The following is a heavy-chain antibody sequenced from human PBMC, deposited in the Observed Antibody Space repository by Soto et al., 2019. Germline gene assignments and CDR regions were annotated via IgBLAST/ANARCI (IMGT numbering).Heavy chain of an antibody. V-gene: IGHV4-59*01. Sequence: SETLSLTCTVSGGSIHTYYWSWIRQPPGKGLEWIGYIYYSGTTNYSPSLKSRVTISVDTSKHQFSLRLGSVTAADTAVYYCARGADYCGGDCYSKRWFDPWGQGTLVTVSS. CDR3: ARGADYCGGDCYSKRWFDP. J-gene: IGHJ5*02. D-gene: IGHD2-21*02. CDR1: GGSIHTYY. CDR2: IYYSGTT.